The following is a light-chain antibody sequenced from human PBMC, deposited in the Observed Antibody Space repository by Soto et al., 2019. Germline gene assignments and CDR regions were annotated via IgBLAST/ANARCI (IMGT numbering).Light chain of an antibody. CDR1: QSVSNN. Sequence: ILMTQSPATLSVSPGERATLSCRASQSVSNNLAWYQQKPGQAPRLLIYDASTRVTGIPARFSGSGSGTEFTLTISGLQSEDFAVYYCQQYNNWPPCTFGQGTKVEIK. V-gene: IGKV3-15*01. CDR3: QQYNNWPPCT. CDR2: DAS. J-gene: IGKJ1*01.